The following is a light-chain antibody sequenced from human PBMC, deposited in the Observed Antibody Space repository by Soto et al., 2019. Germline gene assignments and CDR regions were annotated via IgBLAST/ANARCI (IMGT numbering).Light chain of an antibody. J-gene: IGLJ1*01. CDR3: CSYAGSHLYV. CDR1: SSVVGGYNY. Sequence: QSALTQPRSVSGSPGQSVTISCTGTSSVVGGYNYVSWYQQHPGKAPKLMIYDASKRPSGVPDRFSGSKSGNTASLTISGLQAEDEADYYCCSYAGSHLYVFVTGTKVTVL. CDR2: DAS. V-gene: IGLV2-11*01.